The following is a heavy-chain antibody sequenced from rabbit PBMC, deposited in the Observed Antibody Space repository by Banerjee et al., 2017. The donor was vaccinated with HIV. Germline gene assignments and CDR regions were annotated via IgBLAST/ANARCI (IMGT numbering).Heavy chain of an antibody. CDR2: IYSGSSGDT. Sequence: EQLVESGGGLVKPEGSLKLSCTASGFSFSNKAVMCWVRQAPGKGLEWIACIYSGSSGDTYYASWAKGRFTISKTSSTTVTLQMTSLTAADTATYFCARETSSGWGIVSFYFSLWGPGTLVTVS. J-gene: IGHJ4*01. CDR1: GFSFSNKAV. V-gene: IGHV1S45*01. D-gene: IGHD4-1*01. CDR3: ARETSSGWGIVSFYFSL.